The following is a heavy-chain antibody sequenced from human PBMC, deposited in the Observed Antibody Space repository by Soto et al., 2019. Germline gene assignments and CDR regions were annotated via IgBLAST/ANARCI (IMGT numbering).Heavy chain of an antibody. CDR3: AGELVLMFASYDALNV. CDR1: GFALDTYD. Sequence: EEQLVESGGDLVQPGGSLRLSCTSSGFALDTYDMNWVRLAPGKDLEWISHIATGGDRIYYADSVKGRFTISRDNARNSLYLQMNSLRYDDTDLYYCAGELVLMFASYDALNVWGQGTLVTVSS. V-gene: IGHV3-48*03. D-gene: IGHD2-21*01. J-gene: IGHJ3*01. CDR2: IATGGDRI.